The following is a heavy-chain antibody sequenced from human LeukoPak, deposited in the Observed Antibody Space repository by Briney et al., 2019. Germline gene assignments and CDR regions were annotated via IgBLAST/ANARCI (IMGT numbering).Heavy chain of an antibody. CDR1: GFTFSSYA. Sequence: GGSLRLSCAASGFTFSSYAMSWVRQAPGKGLEWVSAISGSGGGTYYADSVKGRFTISRDNSKNTLYLQMNSLRAEDTAVYYCAKKDVLRYFDWLPKPFDYWGQGTLVTVSS. CDR3: AKKDVLRYFDWLPKPFDY. D-gene: IGHD3-9*01. V-gene: IGHV3-23*01. CDR2: ISGSGGGT. J-gene: IGHJ4*02.